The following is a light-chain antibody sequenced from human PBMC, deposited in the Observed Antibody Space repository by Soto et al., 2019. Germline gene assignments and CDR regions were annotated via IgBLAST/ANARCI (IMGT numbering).Light chain of an antibody. CDR2: GAS. CDR1: QSFSSAY. Sequence: EIVLTQSPGTLSLFPGERATFSCRASQSFSSAYLAWYQQKPGQAPRLLIYGASNRATGIPDRFSGSESGTDFTLTISRLEPEDSAVYYCQQYDSSPRTFGQGTKVEI. J-gene: IGKJ1*01. V-gene: IGKV3-20*01. CDR3: QQYDSSPRT.